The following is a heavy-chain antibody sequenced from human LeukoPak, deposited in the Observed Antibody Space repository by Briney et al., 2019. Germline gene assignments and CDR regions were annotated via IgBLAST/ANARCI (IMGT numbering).Heavy chain of an antibody. V-gene: IGHV3-21*01. CDR3: ARGSNGDYLPFDY. CDR2: ISSSSSYI. D-gene: IGHD4-17*01. J-gene: IGHJ4*02. Sequence: GGSLRLSCAVSGFTFSSYSMNWVRQAPGKGLEWVSSISSSSSYIYYADSGKGRFTISRDNAKNSLYLQMNSLRAEDTAVYYCARGSNGDYLPFDYWGQGTLVTVSS. CDR1: GFTFSSYS.